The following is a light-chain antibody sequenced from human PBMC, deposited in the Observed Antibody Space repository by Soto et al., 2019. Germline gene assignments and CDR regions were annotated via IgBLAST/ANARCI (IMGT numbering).Light chain of an antibody. CDR3: SSYTSSSTLYV. CDR1: SSDVGGYNY. J-gene: IGLJ1*01. Sequence: SALTQPASVSGSPGQSITISCTGTSSDVGGYNYVSWYQQHPGKAPKLMIYEVSNRPSGVSNRFSGSKSGNTASLTISGLQAEDEADYCCSSYTSSSTLYVFGTGTKVTVL. CDR2: EVS. V-gene: IGLV2-14*01.